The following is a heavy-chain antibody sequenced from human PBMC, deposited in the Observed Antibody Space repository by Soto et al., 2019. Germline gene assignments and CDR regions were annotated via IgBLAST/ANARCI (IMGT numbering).Heavy chain of an antibody. J-gene: IGHJ3*02. D-gene: IGHD1-26*01. CDR3: ARGVVVGATGAFDI. Sequence: LSLTCAVYGGSFSGYYWSWIRQPPGKGLEWIGEINHSGSTNYNPSLKSRVTISVDTSKNQFSLKLSSVTAADTAVYYCARGVVVGATGAFDIWGQGTMVTVSS. V-gene: IGHV4-34*01. CDR2: INHSGST. CDR1: GGSFSGYY.